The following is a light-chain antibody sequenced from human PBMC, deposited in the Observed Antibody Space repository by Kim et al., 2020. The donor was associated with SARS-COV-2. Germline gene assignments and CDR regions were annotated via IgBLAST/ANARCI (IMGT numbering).Light chain of an antibody. V-gene: IGLV1-47*01. CDR2: RNN. J-gene: IGLJ2*01. CDR3: AAWDDSLSGPL. CDR1: TSNIVSNY. Sequence: GQRVTISCSGSTSNIVSNYVYGCQRLPGTAPKLLIYRNNQRPSGVPDRFSGSKSGTSASLAISGLRSEDEADYYCAAWDDSLSGPLFGGGTQLTVL.